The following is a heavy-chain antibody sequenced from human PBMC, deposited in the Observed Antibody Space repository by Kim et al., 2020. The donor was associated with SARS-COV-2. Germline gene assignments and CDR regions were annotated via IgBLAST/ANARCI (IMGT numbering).Heavy chain of an antibody. V-gene: IGHV1-69*13. CDR3: ASSPGIVATINLYFDY. D-gene: IGHD5-12*01. CDR1: GGTFSSYA. J-gene: IGHJ4*02. Sequence: SVKVSCKASGGTFSSYAISWVRQAPGQGLEWMGGIIPIFGTANYAQKFQGRVTITADESTSTAYMELSSLRSEDTAVYYCASSPGIVATINLYFDYWGQGTLVTVSS. CDR2: IIPIFGTA.